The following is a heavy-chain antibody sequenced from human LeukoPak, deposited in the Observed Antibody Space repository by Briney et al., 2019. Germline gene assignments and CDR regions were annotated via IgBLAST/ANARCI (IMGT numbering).Heavy chain of an antibody. D-gene: IGHD3-22*01. J-gene: IGHJ5*02. V-gene: IGHV1-2*02. CDR2: INPNSGGT. CDR1: GYTFTGYY. Sequence: ASVKVSCKASGYTFTGYYMHWVRQAPGQGLEWMGWINPNSGGTNYAQKFQGRVTMTRDTSISTAYMELSRLRPDDTAVYYCARAQEYYYDSSGTSNWFDPWGQGTLVTVSS. CDR3: ARAQEYYYDSSGTSNWFDP.